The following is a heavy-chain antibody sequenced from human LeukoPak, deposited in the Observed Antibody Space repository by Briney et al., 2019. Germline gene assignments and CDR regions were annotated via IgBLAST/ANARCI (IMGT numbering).Heavy chain of an antibody. CDR3: ARVPLGYCSGGSCYPPSYFQH. CDR1: GYTFTSYG. CDR2: ISAYNGNT. Sequence: ASVKISCKASGYTFTSYGISWVRQAPGQGLEWMGWISAYNGNTNYAQTLQGRVTMTTDTSTSQAYMELRSLRSDDTAVYYCARVPLGYCSGGSCYPPSYFQHWGQGTLVTVSS. D-gene: IGHD2-15*01. V-gene: IGHV1-18*01. J-gene: IGHJ1*01.